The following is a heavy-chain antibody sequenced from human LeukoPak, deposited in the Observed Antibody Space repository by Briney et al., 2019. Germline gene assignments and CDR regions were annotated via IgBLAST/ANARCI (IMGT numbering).Heavy chain of an antibody. J-gene: IGHJ6*03. CDR1: NGSISGSRHY. V-gene: IGHV4-39*07. Sequence: PSETLSLTCTVSNGSISGSRHYWVWIRQPPGQGLEWIGNIYYSGSTYYNPSLESRVTISVDTSKNQFSLKLRSVTAADTAVYYCARVGGSYTYYYYMDVWGKGTTVTVSS. CDR2: IYYSGST. D-gene: IGHD1-26*01. CDR3: ARVGGSYTYYYYMDV.